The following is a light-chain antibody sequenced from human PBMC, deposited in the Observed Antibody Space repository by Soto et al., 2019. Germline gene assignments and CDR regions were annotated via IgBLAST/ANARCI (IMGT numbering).Light chain of an antibody. Sequence: EIVLTQSPGTLSLSPGERGTLSCRASQSVSSSYIAWYQQKRGQAPRRLIYGASIRATGIPDRFSGSGSGTDFTLTIRRLEPEDFAVYYCQQYGSSYPWTFGQGTKVDIK. CDR2: GAS. V-gene: IGKV3-20*01. CDR1: QSVSSSY. CDR3: QQYGSSYPWT. J-gene: IGKJ1*01.